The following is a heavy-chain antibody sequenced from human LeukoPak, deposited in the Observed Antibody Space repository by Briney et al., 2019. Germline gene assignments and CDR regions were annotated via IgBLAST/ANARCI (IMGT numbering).Heavy chain of an antibody. CDR1: GGSISNSSSY. Sequence: SETLSLTCTVSGGSISNSSSYWGWIRQPPGKGLEWIGSIYHSGSTYYNPSLKSRVTISVDTSKSQFSLKLSSVTAADTAVYYCARQGRYGSGSYARIFDYWGQGTLVTVSS. J-gene: IGHJ4*02. CDR2: IYHSGST. CDR3: ARQGRYGSGSYARIFDY. D-gene: IGHD3-10*01. V-gene: IGHV4-39*01.